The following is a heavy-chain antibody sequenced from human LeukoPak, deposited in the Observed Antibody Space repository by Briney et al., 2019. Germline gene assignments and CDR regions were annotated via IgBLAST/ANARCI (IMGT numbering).Heavy chain of an antibody. V-gene: IGHV3-53*01. D-gene: IGHD1-14*01. Sequence: EGSLRLSCAASGFTVSSNYMSWVRQAPGKGLEWVSVIYSSGSTYYADSVKGRFTISRDNSKNTLYLQMNSLRAEDTAVYYCARDRYGRNYGMDVWGQGTTVTVSS. J-gene: IGHJ6*02. CDR3: ARDRYGRNYGMDV. CDR1: GFTVSSNY. CDR2: IYSSGST.